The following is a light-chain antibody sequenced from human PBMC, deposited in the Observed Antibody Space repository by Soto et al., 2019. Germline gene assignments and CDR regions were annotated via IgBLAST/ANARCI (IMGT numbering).Light chain of an antibody. V-gene: IGKV3D-20*02. CDR3: QQRQYWTPIT. Sequence: EIVLTQSPGTLSLSPGERATLSCRASQSVSSSYLAWYQQKPGQAPRLLIYGASSRATGIPDRFSGSGSGTDFTLTISSLEPEDFAIYYCQQRQYWTPITFGQGTRLEIK. J-gene: IGKJ5*01. CDR1: QSVSSSY. CDR2: GAS.